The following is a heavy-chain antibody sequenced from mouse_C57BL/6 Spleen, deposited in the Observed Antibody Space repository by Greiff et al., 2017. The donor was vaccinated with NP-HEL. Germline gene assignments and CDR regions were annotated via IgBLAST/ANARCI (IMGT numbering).Heavy chain of an antibody. J-gene: IGHJ2*01. CDR1: GYTFTSYW. V-gene: IGHV1-53*01. CDR2: INPSNGGT. D-gene: IGHD1-1*01. CDR3: ASITTVVPYYFDY. Sequence: QVQLKQPGTELVKPGASVKLSCKASGYTFTSYWMHWVKQRPGQGLEWNGNINPSNGGTNYNEKFKSKATLTVDKSSSTAYMQLSSLTSEDSAVYYCASITTVVPYYFDYWGQGTTLTVSS.